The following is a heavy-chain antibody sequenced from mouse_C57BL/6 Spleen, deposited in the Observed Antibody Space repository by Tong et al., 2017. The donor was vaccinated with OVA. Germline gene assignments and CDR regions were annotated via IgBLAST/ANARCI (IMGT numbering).Heavy chain of an antibody. Sequence: EVQLQESGEGLVKPGGSLKLSCAASGFTFSSYGMSWVRQTPDKRLEWVATISSGGSYTYYPDSVKGRFTISRDNAKNTLYLQMSSLKSGDTAMYYCARHSYDYFDYWGQGTTLTVSS. V-gene: IGHV5-6*01. CDR3: ARHSYDYFDY. J-gene: IGHJ2*01. CDR2: ISSGGSYT. CDR1: GFTFSSYG. D-gene: IGHD1-1*01.